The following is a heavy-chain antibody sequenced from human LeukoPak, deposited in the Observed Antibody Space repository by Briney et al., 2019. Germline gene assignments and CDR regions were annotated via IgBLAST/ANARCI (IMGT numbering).Heavy chain of an antibody. CDR2: IYSDGST. Sequence: GGSLRLSCAASGFTFSNYWMSRVRQAPGKGPEWVSLIYSDGSTFYTDSVKGRFTISRDNSKNTLYLQMNSLRAEDTAVYYCARDYYYGRAFDIWGQGTMVTVSS. V-gene: IGHV3-53*01. D-gene: IGHD3-10*01. J-gene: IGHJ3*02. CDR3: ARDYYYGRAFDI. CDR1: GFTFSNYW.